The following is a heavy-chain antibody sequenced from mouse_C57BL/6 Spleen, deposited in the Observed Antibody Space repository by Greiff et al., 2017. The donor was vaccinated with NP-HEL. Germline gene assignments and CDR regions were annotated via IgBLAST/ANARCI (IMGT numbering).Heavy chain of an antibody. V-gene: IGHV1-80*01. CDR1: GYAFSSYW. Sequence: QVQLQQPGAELVKPGASVKISCKASGYAFSSYWMNWVKQRPGKGLEWIGQIYPGDGDTNYNGKFKGKATLTADKSSSTAYMQLSSLTSEDSAVDFCARSAAQATWFAYWGQGTLVTVSA. CDR2: IYPGDGDT. J-gene: IGHJ3*01. D-gene: IGHD3-2*02. CDR3: ARSAAQATWFAY.